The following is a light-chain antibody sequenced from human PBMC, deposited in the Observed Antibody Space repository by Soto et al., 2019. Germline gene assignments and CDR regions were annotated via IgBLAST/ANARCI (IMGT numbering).Light chain of an antibody. CDR3: QHYGTSPPDT. CDR2: GTF. V-gene: IGKV3-20*01. Sequence: EVVLTQSPGTLSLSPGERATLFCRARQSVGSGYFAWCQQKPGQTPRLLILGTFHRPTYIPDRFSASGSGTDCTLTSSRVEPEDFAVYYCQHYGTSPPDTFGPGTRLEL. J-gene: IGKJ2*01. CDR1: QSVGSGY.